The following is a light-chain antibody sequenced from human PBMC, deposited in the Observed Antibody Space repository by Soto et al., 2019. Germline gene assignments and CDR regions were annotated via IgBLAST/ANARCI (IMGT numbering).Light chain of an antibody. CDR3: QQRSNWPPVT. V-gene: IGKV3-11*01. CDR2: DAS. Sequence: GLTQSAATVSLSTGERATLSCRASQSINRHLAWYRQKPGQAPRLLIYDASNRATGIPARFSGSGSGTDFTLTISSLEPEDFGVYYCQQRSNWPPVTSGGGTKVDIK. CDR1: QSINRH. J-gene: IGKJ4*01.